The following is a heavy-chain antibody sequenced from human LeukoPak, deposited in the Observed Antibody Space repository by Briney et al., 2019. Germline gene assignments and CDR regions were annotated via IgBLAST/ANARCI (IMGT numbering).Heavy chain of an antibody. V-gene: IGHV3-30*18. CDR2: ISYDGSNK. CDR3: AKVQPYSSSWYSIWFDH. J-gene: IGHJ5*02. D-gene: IGHD6-13*01. Sequence: GGSLRLSCAASGFTFSSYGMHWVRQAPGKGLEWVAVISYDGSNKYYADSVKGRFTISRDNSKNTLYLQMNSLRAEDTAVYYCAKVQPYSSSWYSIWFDHWGQGTLVTVSS. CDR1: GFTFSSYG.